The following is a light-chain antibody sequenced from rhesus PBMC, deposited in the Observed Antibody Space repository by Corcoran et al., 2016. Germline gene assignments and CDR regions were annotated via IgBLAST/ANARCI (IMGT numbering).Light chain of an antibody. CDR2: KAS. CDR3: QQYSSSPFP. V-gene: IGKV1-22*01. Sequence: DIQMTQSPSSLSASVGDTVTITCRASQSIRNWLAWYQQEPGKAPKFLLYKASSLQSGVPSRFSGSGSGTDFTLTISSLQSEDFATYYCQQYSSSPFPFGPGTKLDIK. J-gene: IGKJ3*01. CDR1: QSIRNW.